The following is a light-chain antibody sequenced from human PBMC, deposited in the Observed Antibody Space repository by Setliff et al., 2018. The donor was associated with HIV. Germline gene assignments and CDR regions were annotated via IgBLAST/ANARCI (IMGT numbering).Light chain of an antibody. V-gene: IGLV1-40*03. J-gene: IGLJ1*01. CDR3: QSFDSSLSV. CDR2: NNN. CDR1: SSNIGAGFD. Sequence: KRVTISCTGSSSNIGAGFDVHWYQLVPDTAPRLLIHNNNNRPSGVPDRFSGYRSGASASLAIAGLQADDEADYFCQSFDSSLSVFGTGTKVTVL.